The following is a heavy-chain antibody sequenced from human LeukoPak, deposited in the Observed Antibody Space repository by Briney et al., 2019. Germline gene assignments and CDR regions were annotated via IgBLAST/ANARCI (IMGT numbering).Heavy chain of an antibody. D-gene: IGHD6-19*01. Sequence: GGSLRLSCEVSGFTFSDYYMSWIRQAPGMGLEWLSYISSSGSTIYYADSVKGRFTISRDNAKNSLYLQMNSLRAEDTAVYYCARDRSSGWSRYFDYWGQGTLVTVSS. CDR2: ISSSGSTI. V-gene: IGHV3-11*04. CDR3: ARDRSSGWSRYFDY. CDR1: GFTFSDYY. J-gene: IGHJ4*02.